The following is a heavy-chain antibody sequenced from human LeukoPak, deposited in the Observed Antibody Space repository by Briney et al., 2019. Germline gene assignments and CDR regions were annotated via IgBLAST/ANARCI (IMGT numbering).Heavy chain of an antibody. V-gene: IGHV3-15*01. CDR2: IKSKTDGGTT. CDR3: TTDVTPIVVVPAAIEGDDY. Sequence: GGSLRLSCAASGFTFSNAWMSWVRQAPGKGLEWGGRIKSKTDGGTTDYAAPVKGRFTISRDDSKNTLYLQMNSLKTEDTAVYYCTTDVTPIVVVPAAIEGDDYWGQGTLVTVSS. D-gene: IGHD2-2*02. CDR1: GFTFSNAW. J-gene: IGHJ4*02.